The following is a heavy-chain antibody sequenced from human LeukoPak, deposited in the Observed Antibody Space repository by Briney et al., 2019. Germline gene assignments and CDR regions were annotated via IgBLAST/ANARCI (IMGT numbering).Heavy chain of an antibody. V-gene: IGHV3-48*03. D-gene: IGHD2-15*01. CDR2: ISSSGSTI. J-gene: IGHJ5*02. Sequence: GGYLRLYCAASGFTFSSYEMNWLRQAPGKGLEWVSYISSSGSTIYYADSVKGRFTISRDNAENSLYLQMNDLRDEDTAVYYCARLAGYCSGGSCYSEYNWFDPWGQGTLVTVSS. CDR3: ARLAGYCSGGSCYSEYNWFDP. CDR1: GFTFSSYE.